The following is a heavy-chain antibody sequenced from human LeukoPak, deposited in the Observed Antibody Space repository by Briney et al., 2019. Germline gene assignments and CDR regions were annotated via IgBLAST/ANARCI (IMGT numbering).Heavy chain of an antibody. CDR1: GYSFTSYW. D-gene: IGHD2-15*01. V-gene: IGHV5-51*01. CDR3: ARGSSRLIGYGTAFDI. J-gene: IGHJ3*02. Sequence: GESLKISCKGSGYSFTSYWIGWVRQMPGKGLEWMGIIYPGDSDTRYSPSFQGQVTISADKSISTAYLQWSSLKASDTAMYYCARGSSRLIGYGTAFDIWGQGTMVTVSS. CDR2: IYPGDSDT.